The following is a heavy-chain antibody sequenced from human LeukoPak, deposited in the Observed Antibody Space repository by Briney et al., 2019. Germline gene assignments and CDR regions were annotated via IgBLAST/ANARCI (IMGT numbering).Heavy chain of an antibody. CDR1: GYTFTSYG. D-gene: IGHD6-19*01. V-gene: IGHV1-18*04. Sequence: ASVKVSCKASGYTFTSYGISWVRQAPGQGLEWMGWISAYNGNTDYAQKLQGRVTMTTDTSTSTAYMELRSLRSDDTAVYYCARFGQWLVRGAFDIWGQGTMVTVSS. CDR3: ARFGQWLVRGAFDI. CDR2: ISAYNGNT. J-gene: IGHJ3*02.